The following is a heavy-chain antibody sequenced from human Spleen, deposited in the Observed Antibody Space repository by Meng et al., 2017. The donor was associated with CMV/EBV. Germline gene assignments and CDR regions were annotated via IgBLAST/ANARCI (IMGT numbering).Heavy chain of an antibody. CDR1: LTGYN. CDR3: AREQDHYSDTSDYYNWFDP. CDR2: INPDSGGT. J-gene: IGHJ5*02. Sequence: LTGYNMHWVRQAPGQGLEWMGWINPDSGGTNYAQKFQGRVTMTRDTSISTAYMELSRLRSDDTALYYCAREQDHYSDTSDYYNWFDPWGQGTLVTVSS. V-gene: IGHV1-2*02. D-gene: IGHD3-22*01.